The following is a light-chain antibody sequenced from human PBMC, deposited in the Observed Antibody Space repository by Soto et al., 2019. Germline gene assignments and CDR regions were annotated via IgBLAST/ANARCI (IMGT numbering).Light chain of an antibody. Sequence: DIVMTQSPDSLSVSLGESATINCKSSQSVLYSSNSKNYLAWYQQKPGQPPKLLIYWASTRQSGVHDRFSGRGSGTDFTLTISSLQAEDVAVYYCQQYYNTLPFTFGQGTKLEIK. CDR2: WAS. CDR3: QQYYNTLPFT. V-gene: IGKV4-1*01. CDR1: QSVLYSSNSKNY. J-gene: IGKJ2*01.